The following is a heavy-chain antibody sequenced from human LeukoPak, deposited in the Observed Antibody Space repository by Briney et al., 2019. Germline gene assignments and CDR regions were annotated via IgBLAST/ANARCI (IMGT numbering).Heavy chain of an antibody. CDR3: ARGGIGSFDY. D-gene: IGHD6-13*01. CDR2: IYSDGTT. J-gene: IGHJ4*02. V-gene: IGHV3-53*01. Sequence: GGSLRLSCAASGFTVSSNYMSWVRQAPGKGLEWVSVIYSDGTTSYADSVKGRFTISRDNSKNTLFLQMNSLRAEDTAVYYCARGGIGSFDYGGQGTVVTVSA. CDR1: GFTVSSNY.